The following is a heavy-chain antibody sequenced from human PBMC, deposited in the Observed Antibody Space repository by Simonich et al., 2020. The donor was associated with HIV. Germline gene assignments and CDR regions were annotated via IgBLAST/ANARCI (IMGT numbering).Heavy chain of an antibody. J-gene: IGHJ4*02. CDR3: ARDRGYSGYDFDY. D-gene: IGHD5-12*01. CDR2: IYHRGSN. Sequence: QVQLQESGPGLVKPSETLSLTCAVSGYSISSWNYWGWIRQPPGKGLVWIGTIYHRGSNYYNPSLKSRVTISIATSKTQFSLTLSSVTAADTAVYYCARDRGYSGYDFDYWGQGTLVTVSS. CDR1: GYSISSWNY. V-gene: IGHV4-38-2*02.